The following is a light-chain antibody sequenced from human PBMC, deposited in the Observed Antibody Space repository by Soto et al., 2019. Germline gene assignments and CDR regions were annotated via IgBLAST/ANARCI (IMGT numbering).Light chain of an antibody. CDR3: CSYAGSSTYV. J-gene: IGLJ1*01. CDR1: SSDVGTYHL. V-gene: IGLV2-23*02. Sequence: QSVLTQPASVSGSPGQSITISCTGTSSDVGTYHLVSWYQQHPGKAPKLMIYEVSKRPSGVSNRFSGSKSVNTASLTISGLQAEAEADYYCCSYAGSSTYVFGIGTKLTVL. CDR2: EVS.